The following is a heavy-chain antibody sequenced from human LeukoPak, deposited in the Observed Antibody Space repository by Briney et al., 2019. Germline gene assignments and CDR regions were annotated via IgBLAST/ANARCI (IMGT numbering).Heavy chain of an antibody. D-gene: IGHD3-16*01. V-gene: IGHV3-21*01. CDR2: ITSTSTYI. CDR1: GFTFSSYT. Sequence: PGGSLRLSCAAPGFTFSSYTMNWVRQAPGKGLEWVSSITSTSTYIYYADSVKGRFIISRDNAKNSLYLQMNSLRAEDTAVYYCARVGGVMTDYWGQGTLVTVSS. CDR3: ARVGGVMTDY. J-gene: IGHJ4*02.